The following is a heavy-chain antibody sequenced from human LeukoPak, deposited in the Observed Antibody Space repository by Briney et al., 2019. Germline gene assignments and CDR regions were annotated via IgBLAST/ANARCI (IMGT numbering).Heavy chain of an antibody. V-gene: IGHV3-23*01. CDR1: GFTFSSYA. Sequence: GGSLRLSCAASGFTFSSYAMSWVRQAPGKELEWVSAISGSGGSTYYADSVKGRFTISRDNSKNTLYLQMNSLRAEDTAVYYCAKGVGYFDWAPGYWGQGTLVTVSS. D-gene: IGHD3-9*01. J-gene: IGHJ4*02. CDR3: AKGVGYFDWAPGY. CDR2: ISGSGGST.